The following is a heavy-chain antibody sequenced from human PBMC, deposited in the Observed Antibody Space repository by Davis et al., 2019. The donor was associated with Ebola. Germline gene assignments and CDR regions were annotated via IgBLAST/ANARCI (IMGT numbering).Heavy chain of an antibody. V-gene: IGHV1-18*01. D-gene: IGHD2-21*02. CDR2: ISAYNGKT. J-gene: IGHJ4*02. CDR3: ARGMTAYCGGDCYTDFDY. CDR1: GGTFSSYA. Sequence: ASVKVSCKASGGTFSSYAISWVRQAPGQGLEWMGWISAYNGKTNYAQKLQGRVTMTTDTSTSTAYMELRSLRSDDTAVYYCARGMTAYCGGDCYTDFDYWGQGTLVTVSS.